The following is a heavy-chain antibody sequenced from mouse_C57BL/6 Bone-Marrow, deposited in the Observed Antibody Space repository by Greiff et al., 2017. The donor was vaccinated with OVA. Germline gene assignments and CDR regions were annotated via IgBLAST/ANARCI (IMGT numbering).Heavy chain of an antibody. V-gene: IGHV1-64*01. CDR2: IHPNSGST. Sequence: QVQLQQPGAELVKPGASVKLSCKASGYTFTSYWMHWVKQRPGQGLEWIGMIHPNSGSTNYNEKFKGKATLTVDKSSSPAYMQLSSLTSEDSAVYYCARRPPYLDYWGQGTTLTVSS. J-gene: IGHJ2*01. CDR1: GYTFTSYW. CDR3: ARRPPYLDY.